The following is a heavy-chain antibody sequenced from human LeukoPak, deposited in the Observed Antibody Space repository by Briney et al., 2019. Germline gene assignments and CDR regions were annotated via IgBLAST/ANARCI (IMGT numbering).Heavy chain of an antibody. CDR1: GYTFTGYY. D-gene: IGHD1-7*01. J-gene: IGHJ4*02. CDR3: ARDLRLELRTVGY. V-gene: IGHV1-2*02. CDR2: INPNSGGT. Sequence: ASVEVSCKASGYTFTGYYMHWVRQAPGQGFEWMGWINPNSGGTNYAQKFQGRVTMTRDTSISTAYMELSRLRSDDTAVYYCARDLRLELRTVGYWGQGTLVTVSS.